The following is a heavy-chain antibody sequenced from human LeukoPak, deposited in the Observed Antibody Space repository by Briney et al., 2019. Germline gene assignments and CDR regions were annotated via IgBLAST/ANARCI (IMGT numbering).Heavy chain of an antibody. D-gene: IGHD1-26*01. CDR1: GFTFSSYA. Sequence: GGSLRLSCSASGFTFSSYATHWVRQAPGKGLEYVSAISSNGGSTYYADSVKGRFTISRDNSKNTLYLQMSSLRAEDTAVYYCVKDTSVSLREHYFDYWGQGTLVTVSS. V-gene: IGHV3-64D*06. CDR3: VKDTSVSLREHYFDY. CDR2: ISSNGGST. J-gene: IGHJ4*02.